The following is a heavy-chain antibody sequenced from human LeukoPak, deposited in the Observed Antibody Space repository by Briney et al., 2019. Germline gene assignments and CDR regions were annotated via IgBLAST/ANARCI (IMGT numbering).Heavy chain of an antibody. V-gene: IGHV4-34*01. D-gene: IGHD3-22*01. Sequence: PSETLSLTCAVYGGSFSGYYWSWIRQPPGKGLEWIGEINHSGSTNYNPSLKSRVTISVDTSKNQFSLKLSSVTAADTAVYYCARGPLARGMIVVVITPHFDYWGQGTLVTVSS. CDR2: INHSGST. CDR1: GGSFSGYY. J-gene: IGHJ4*02. CDR3: ARGPLARGMIVVVITPHFDY.